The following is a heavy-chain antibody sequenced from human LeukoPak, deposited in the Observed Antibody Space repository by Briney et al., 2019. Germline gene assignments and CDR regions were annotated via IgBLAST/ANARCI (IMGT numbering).Heavy chain of an antibody. D-gene: IGHD2-15*01. CDR1: GHTSANFA. CDR2: INVGSGDI. J-gene: IGHJ4*02. V-gene: IGHV1-3*01. Sequence: ASVKVSCEASGHTSANFAMHWVRQAPGQSLEWIGWINVGSGDIKYSQKFKGRVTVSSDASASKVYMDLSSLRSEDTAIYYCASALGYCSGGSCPRVWGQGTLVTVSS. CDR3: ASALGYCSGGSCPRV.